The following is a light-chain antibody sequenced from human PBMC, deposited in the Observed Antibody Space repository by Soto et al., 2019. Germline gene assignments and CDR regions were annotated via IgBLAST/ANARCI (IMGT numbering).Light chain of an antibody. CDR2: GAY. CDR1: QSVTSS. J-gene: IGKJ2*01. V-gene: IGKV3-15*01. CDR3: QQYDKWPQFT. Sequence: ELVMTQSPATLSVSPGEIATLACRARQSVTSSLAWYQQKPGQAPRLLIYGAYTRATGIPARFSGSGSGTEFTLTISSLQSEDFAVYYCQQYDKWPQFTFGQGTKVDIK.